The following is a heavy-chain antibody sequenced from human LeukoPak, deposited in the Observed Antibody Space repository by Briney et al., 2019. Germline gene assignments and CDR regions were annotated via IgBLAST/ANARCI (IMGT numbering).Heavy chain of an antibody. J-gene: IGHJ4*02. CDR3: AREYGYYFDS. D-gene: IGHD3-22*01. CDR2: IKEDGSEK. CDR1: GFTFSSYS. V-gene: IGHV3-7*01. Sequence: GGSLRLSXAASGFTFSSYSMTWVRQAPGKGLGWVANIKEDGSEKYYVDSVTGRFTISRDNAKNLLYLQMNSLRAEDTAVYFCAREYGYYFDSWGQGTLVTVSS.